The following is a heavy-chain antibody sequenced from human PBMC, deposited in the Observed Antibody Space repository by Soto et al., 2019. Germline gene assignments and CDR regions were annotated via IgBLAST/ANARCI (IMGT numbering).Heavy chain of an antibody. D-gene: IGHD3-10*01. CDR1: GGTFSSYA. J-gene: IGHJ4*02. V-gene: IGHV1-69*12. CDR2: INPIFGTA. CDR3: ARDNTYYYGSGSYGY. Sequence: QVQLVQSGAEVKKPGSSVKVSCKASGGTFSSYAISWVRQAPGQGLEWMGGINPIFGTANYAQKFQGRVTITADESTSTAYMELSSLRSEDTAVYYCARDNTYYYGSGSYGYWGQGTLVTVSS.